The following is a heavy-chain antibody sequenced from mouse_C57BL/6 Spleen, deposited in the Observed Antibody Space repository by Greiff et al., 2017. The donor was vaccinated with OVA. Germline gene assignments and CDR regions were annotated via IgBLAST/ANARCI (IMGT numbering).Heavy chain of an antibody. CDR2: IDPSDSYT. D-gene: IGHD1-1*01. CDR3: ARPDYYGSSHYFDY. Sequence: QVQLKQPGAELVRPGTSVKLSCKASGYTFTSYWMHWVKQRPGQGLEWIGVIDPSDSYTNYNQKFKGKATLTVDTSSSTAYMQLSSLTSEDSAVYYCARPDYYGSSHYFDYWGQGTTLTVSS. V-gene: IGHV1-59*01. CDR1: GYTFTSYW. J-gene: IGHJ2*01.